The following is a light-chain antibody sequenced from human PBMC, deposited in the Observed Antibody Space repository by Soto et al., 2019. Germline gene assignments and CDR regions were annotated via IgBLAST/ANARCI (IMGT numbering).Light chain of an antibody. V-gene: IGLV2-8*01. CDR2: EVS. CDR1: RSDIGAYDY. J-gene: IGLJ1*01. Sequence: QSVLTQTPSASGSPGQSVTISCAGTRSDIGAYDYVSWYQQHPGRAPKLLIYEVSERPSGVPDRFSGSKSGNTASLTVSGLRAEDEADYYCNSYAGSDNFVVFGTGTKVTVL. CDR3: NSYAGSDNFVV.